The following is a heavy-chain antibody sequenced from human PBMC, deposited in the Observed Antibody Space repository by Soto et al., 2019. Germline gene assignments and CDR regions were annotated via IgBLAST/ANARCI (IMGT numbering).Heavy chain of an antibody. CDR1: GYTFTSYG. CDR2: ISAYNGNT. Sequence: ASVKVSCKASGYTFTSYGISWVRQAPGQGLEWMGWISAYNGNTNYAQKLQGRVTMTTDTSTSTAYMELRSLRSDDTAVYCCAREEGNYYDSSGYYYAGYWGQGTLVTVSS. CDR3: AREEGNYYDSSGYYYAGY. V-gene: IGHV1-18*01. J-gene: IGHJ4*02. D-gene: IGHD3-22*01.